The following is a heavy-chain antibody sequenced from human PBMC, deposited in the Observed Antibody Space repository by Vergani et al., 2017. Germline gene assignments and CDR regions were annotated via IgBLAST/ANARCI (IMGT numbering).Heavy chain of an antibody. V-gene: IGHV4-59*01. CDR3: ARPALDLHYYDSSGQTGWAFDI. J-gene: IGHJ3*02. CDR2: IYYSGST. D-gene: IGHD3-22*01. Sequence: QVQLQESGPGLVKPSETLSLTCTVSGGSISSYYWSWIRQPQGKGLEWIWYIYYSGSTNYNPSLTSRVTISVDTSKNQFSLKLSSVTAAYTAVYYCARPALDLHYYDSSGQTGWAFDIWGQGTMVTVSS. CDR1: GGSISSYY.